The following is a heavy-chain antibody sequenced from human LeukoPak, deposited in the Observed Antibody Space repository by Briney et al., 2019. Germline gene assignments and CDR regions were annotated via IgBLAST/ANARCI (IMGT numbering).Heavy chain of an antibody. D-gene: IGHD3-10*01. Sequence: PGGSLRLSCAASGFTFSSYGMSWVRQAPGKGLEWVSAISGSGGSTYYADSVKGRFTISRDNPKNTLYLQMNSLRAEDTAVYYCAKDRGVRGVIAWFDPWGQGTLVTVSS. CDR3: AKDRGVRGVIAWFDP. CDR1: GFTFSSYG. CDR2: ISGSGGST. J-gene: IGHJ5*02. V-gene: IGHV3-23*01.